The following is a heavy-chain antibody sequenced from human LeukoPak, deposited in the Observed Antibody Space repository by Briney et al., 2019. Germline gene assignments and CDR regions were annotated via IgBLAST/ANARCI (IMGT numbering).Heavy chain of an antibody. CDR3: ARDHTNYYDSSGYLY. CDR1: GYTFTSYY. V-gene: IGHV1-46*01. CDR2: INPSGGST. D-gene: IGHD3-22*01. Sequence: ASVKVSCKASGYTFTSYYMHWVRQAPGQGLEWMGIINPSGGSTSYAQKFQGRVTMTRDTSTSTVYMELSSLRSEDTVVYYCARDHTNYYDSSGYLYWGQGTLVTVSS. J-gene: IGHJ4*02.